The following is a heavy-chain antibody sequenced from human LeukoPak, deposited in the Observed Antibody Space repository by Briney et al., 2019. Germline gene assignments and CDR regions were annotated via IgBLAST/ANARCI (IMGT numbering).Heavy chain of an antibody. CDR3: ARCSRSSTDCYSAFDI. J-gene: IGHJ3*02. CDR1: GFTFDDYG. Sequence: GGSLRLPCEASGFTFDDYGMSWVRQSTGKGLEWVSAITNWNGGSTGYADSVRGRFTISRDNAKNPLYLQMNSLRAEDTALYYCARCSRSSTDCYSAFDIWGQGTMVTVSS. D-gene: IGHD2-2*02. V-gene: IGHV3-20*04. CDR2: ITNWNGGST.